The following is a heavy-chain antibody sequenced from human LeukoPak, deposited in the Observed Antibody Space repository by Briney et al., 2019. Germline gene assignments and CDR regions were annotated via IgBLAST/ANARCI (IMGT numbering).Heavy chain of an antibody. V-gene: IGHV4-34*01. J-gene: IGHJ6*03. CDR3: VTTAGYYAYYMDV. Sequence: SETLSLTCAVYGGSFSGYYWSWIRQPPGKGLEWIGEINHSGSTNYNPSLKSRVTISVDTSKNQFSLKLSSVTAADTAVYYCVTTAGYYAYYMDVWGKGTTVTISS. CDR2: INHSGST. CDR1: GGSFSGYY. D-gene: IGHD3-3*01.